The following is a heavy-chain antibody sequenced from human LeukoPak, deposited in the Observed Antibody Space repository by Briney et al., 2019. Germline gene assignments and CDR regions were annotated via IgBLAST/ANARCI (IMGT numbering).Heavy chain of an antibody. V-gene: IGHV4-4*02. CDR1: DGSISSSNW. D-gene: IGHD5-18*01. Sequence: PSETLSLTCAVSDGSISSSNWWSWVRQPPGKGLEWIGEVYHSGSTNYNPSLKSRVTISVDKSKNQFSLKLSSVTAADTAVYYCASGYSYGLTIDYWGRGTLVTVSS. CDR2: VYHSGST. CDR3: ASGYSYGLTIDY. J-gene: IGHJ4*02.